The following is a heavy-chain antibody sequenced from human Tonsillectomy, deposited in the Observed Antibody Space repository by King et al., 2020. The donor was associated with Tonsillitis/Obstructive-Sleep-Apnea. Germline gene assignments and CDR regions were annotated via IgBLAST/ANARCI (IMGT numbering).Heavy chain of an antibody. V-gene: IGHV3-33*01. D-gene: IGHD5-24*01. CDR1: GFTFSTYA. J-gene: IGHJ3*02. Sequence: VQLVESGGGVFQPGRSLRLSCAASGFTFSTYAMHWVRQAPGKGLEWVAFIWYDGSNKYYADSVQGRFTISRDNSKNTLYLQMNSLRAEDTAVYYCARKTGYNLGAFDIWGQGTMVTVSS. CDR3: ARKTGYNLGAFDI. CDR2: IWYDGSNK.